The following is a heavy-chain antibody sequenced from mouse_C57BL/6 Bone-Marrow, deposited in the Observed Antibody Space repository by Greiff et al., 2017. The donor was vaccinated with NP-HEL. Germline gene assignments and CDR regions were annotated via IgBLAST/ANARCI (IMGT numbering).Heavy chain of an antibody. CDR3: ARYYGSSYGDYFDY. Sequence: LQQSGAELVRPGASVKMSCKASGYTFTSYNMHWVKQTPRQGLEWIGAIYPGNGDTSYNQKFKGKATLTVDKSSSTAYMQLSSLTSEDSAVYFCARYYGSSYGDYFDYWGQGTTLTVSS. J-gene: IGHJ2*01. D-gene: IGHD1-1*01. V-gene: IGHV1-12*01. CDR2: IYPGNGDT. CDR1: GYTFTSYN.